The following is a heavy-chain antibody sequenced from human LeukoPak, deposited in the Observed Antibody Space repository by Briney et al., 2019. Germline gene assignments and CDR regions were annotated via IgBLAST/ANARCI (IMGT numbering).Heavy chain of an antibody. Sequence: SETLSLTCTVSGYSISSGYYWGWIRQPPGKGLEWIGSIYHSGSTYYNPSLKSRVTISVDTSKNQFSLKLSSVTAADTAVYYCARHDRYKHYYDSSGYYHFDYWGQGTLVTVSS. CDR2: IYHSGST. V-gene: IGHV4-38-2*02. CDR1: GYSISSGYY. CDR3: ARHDRYKHYYDSSGYYHFDY. J-gene: IGHJ4*02. D-gene: IGHD3-22*01.